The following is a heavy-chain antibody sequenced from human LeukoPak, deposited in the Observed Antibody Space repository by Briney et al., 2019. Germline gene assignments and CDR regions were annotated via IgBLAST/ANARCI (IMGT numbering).Heavy chain of an antibody. Sequence: SETLSLTCIVPGGSISSSSYYWAWIRQSPGKGLEWIGTFSSGGSAYYNPSLTSRVSISKDTSDSQFSLRLYSVTAADTAVYYCARKQTGTMYDVWGQGAQVTVSS. D-gene: IGHD1-7*01. J-gene: IGHJ4*02. CDR2: FSSGGSA. CDR1: GGSISSSSYY. V-gene: IGHV4-39*07. CDR3: ARKQTGTMYDV.